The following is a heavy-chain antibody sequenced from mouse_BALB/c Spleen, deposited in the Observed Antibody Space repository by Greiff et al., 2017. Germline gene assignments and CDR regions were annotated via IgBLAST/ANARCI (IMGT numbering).Heavy chain of an antibody. CDR3: ARSTTVGDYAMDY. Sequence: EVQRVESGPGLVKPSQSLSLTCTVTGYSITSDYAWNWIRQFPGNKLEWMGYISYSGSTSYNPSLKSRISITRDTSKNQFFLQLNSVTTEDTATYYCARSTTVGDYAMDYWGQGTSVTVSS. V-gene: IGHV3-2*02. CDR1: GYSITSDYA. D-gene: IGHD1-1*01. J-gene: IGHJ4*01. CDR2: ISYSGST.